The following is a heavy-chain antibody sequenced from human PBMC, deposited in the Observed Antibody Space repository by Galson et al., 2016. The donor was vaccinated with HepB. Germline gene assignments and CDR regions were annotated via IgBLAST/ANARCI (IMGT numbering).Heavy chain of an antibody. J-gene: IGHJ4*02. CDR2: IYSTGTT. Sequence: LRLSCAASGFTVSNNYMIWFRQAPGKVLEWVSLIYSTGTTSYADPVKGRFTISRDSSKNTLYLQMNSLRAEDTAIYYCARDSGTPPPRRGPSSGYWGQGTLVTVSS. CDR1: GFTVSNNY. V-gene: IGHV3-53*01. CDR3: ARDSGTPPPRRGPSSGY. D-gene: IGHD1-26*01.